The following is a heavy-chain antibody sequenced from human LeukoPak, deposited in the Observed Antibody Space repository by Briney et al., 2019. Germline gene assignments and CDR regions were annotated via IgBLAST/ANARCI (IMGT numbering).Heavy chain of an antibody. Sequence: GGSLRLSCAASGFTFSSYAMHWVRQAPGKGLEWVAFISYDGSNKYYADSVKGRFTISRDNSKNTLYLQMNSLRAEDTAVYYCARESGSGYYYYGMDVWGQGTTVTISS. V-gene: IGHV3-30-3*01. D-gene: IGHD2-15*01. J-gene: IGHJ6*02. CDR3: ARESGSGYYYYGMDV. CDR2: ISYDGSNK. CDR1: GFTFSSYA.